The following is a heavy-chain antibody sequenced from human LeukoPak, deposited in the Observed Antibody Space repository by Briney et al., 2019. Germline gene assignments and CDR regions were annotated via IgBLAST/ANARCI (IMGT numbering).Heavy chain of an antibody. J-gene: IGHJ4*02. CDR1: GFTFSSCS. CDR3: ARETGDFDS. V-gene: IGHV3-48*02. CDR2: ISGRGTTM. D-gene: IGHD7-27*01. Sequence: GGSLRLSCAASGFTFSSCSMNWVRQAPGKGLEWVSYISGRGTTMYYADSVKGRFTISRDNAKNSLYLQMNSLRDEDTAVYYCARETGDFDSWGQGTLVIVSS.